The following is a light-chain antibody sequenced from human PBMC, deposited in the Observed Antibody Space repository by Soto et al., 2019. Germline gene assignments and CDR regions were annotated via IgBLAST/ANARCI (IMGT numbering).Light chain of an antibody. Sequence: IQMAQAPSSLSASVGDRVTISCRSSQSISSYLNWYQQKPGKAPKLLIYAASSLQSGVPSRFSGSGSGTDFTLTISSLQPEAFANYYCQQSYSTPRTFGQGTKLDIK. CDR1: QSISSY. J-gene: IGKJ1*01. CDR2: AAS. CDR3: QQSYSTPRT. V-gene: IGKV1-39*01.